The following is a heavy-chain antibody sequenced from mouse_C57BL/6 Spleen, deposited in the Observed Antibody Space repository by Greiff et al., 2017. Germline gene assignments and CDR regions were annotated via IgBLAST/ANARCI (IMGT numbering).Heavy chain of an antibody. CDR1: GYTFTGYW. CDR2: ILPGSGST. CDR3: ARSSGPYPTVSPWFAY. J-gene: IGHJ3*01. V-gene: IGHV1-9*01. Sequence: QVQLQQSGAELMKPGASVKLSCKATGYTFTGYWIEWVKQRPGHGLEWIGEILPGSGSTNYNEKFKGKATFTADTSSNTTYMQLSSLTTEDSAIYYCARSSGPYPTVSPWFAYWGQGTLVTVSA. D-gene: IGHD1-1*01.